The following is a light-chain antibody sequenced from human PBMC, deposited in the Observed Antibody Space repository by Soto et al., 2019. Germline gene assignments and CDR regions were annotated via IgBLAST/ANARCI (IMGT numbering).Light chain of an antibody. CDR1: SSDVGSYNL. Sequence: QLVLTQPASVSGSPGQSITISCTGTSSDVGSYNLVSWYQQHPGKAPKLMIYEGSKRPSGVSNRFSGSKSGNTASLTISGLQAEDEADYYCGTWDSDLSAEVFGGGTKLTVL. CDR2: EGS. CDR3: GTWDSDLSAEV. J-gene: IGLJ3*02. V-gene: IGLV2-23*01.